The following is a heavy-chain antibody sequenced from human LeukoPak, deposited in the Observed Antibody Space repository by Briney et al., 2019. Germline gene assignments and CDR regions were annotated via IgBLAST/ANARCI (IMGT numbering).Heavy chain of an antibody. Sequence: GASVKVSCKASGYTFTGYYIHWVRQAPGQGLEWMGRIIPIFGTANYAQKFQGRVTITTDESTSTAYMELSSLRSEDTAVYYCARDLRRYYDSSGYYDAFDIWGQGTMVTVSS. V-gene: IGHV1-69*05. CDR1: GYTFTGYY. J-gene: IGHJ3*02. CDR3: ARDLRRYYDSSGYYDAFDI. CDR2: IIPIFGTA. D-gene: IGHD3-22*01.